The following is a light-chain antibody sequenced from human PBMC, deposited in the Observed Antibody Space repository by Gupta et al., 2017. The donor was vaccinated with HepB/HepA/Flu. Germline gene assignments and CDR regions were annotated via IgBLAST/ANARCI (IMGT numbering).Light chain of an antibody. Sequence: EIVLTQSPAALSLSLGERATLSCRASQSVRTYLAWYQQKPGLAPRLLIYDISNRATGIPARFSGSGSGTDFTLTINRLEPEDFAVYYCQQRYSWPLTFGGGTTVEIK. CDR1: QSVRTY. CDR2: DIS. V-gene: IGKV3-11*01. CDR3: QQRYSWPLT. J-gene: IGKJ4*01.